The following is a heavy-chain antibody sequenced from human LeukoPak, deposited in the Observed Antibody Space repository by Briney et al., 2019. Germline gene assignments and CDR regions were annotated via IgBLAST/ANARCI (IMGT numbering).Heavy chain of an antibody. CDR3: ARVGSWRGPLDY. J-gene: IGHJ4*02. CDR1: GFTFINFG. V-gene: IGHV3-30*02. D-gene: IGHD6-13*01. Sequence: GGSLRLSCAASGFTFINFGMLWVRQAPGKGPEWVAIVWYDGNNKYYADSVKGRFTISRDNSKNTLYLQMNSLRAEDTAVYYCARVGSWRGPLDYWGQGTLVTVSS. CDR2: VWYDGNNK.